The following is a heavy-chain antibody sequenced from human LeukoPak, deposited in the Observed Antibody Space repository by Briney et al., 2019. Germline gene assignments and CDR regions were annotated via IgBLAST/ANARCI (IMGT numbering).Heavy chain of an antibody. CDR2: IRSKVYGGTT. D-gene: IGHD4/OR15-4a*01. J-gene: IGHJ4*02. Sequence: PGRSLRLSCRSSGFTFGDYVMTWVRQAPGKGLEWVGFIRSKVYGGTTEYAASVKGRFIISRDDSKSIAYLQMNSLETEDTAVYNCTRDYGGLDYWGQGTLVTVSS. CDR1: GFTFGDYV. V-gene: IGHV3-49*04. CDR3: TRDYGGLDY.